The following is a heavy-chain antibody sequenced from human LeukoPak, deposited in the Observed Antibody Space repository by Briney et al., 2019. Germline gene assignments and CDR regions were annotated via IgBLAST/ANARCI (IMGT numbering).Heavy chain of an antibody. V-gene: IGHV1-69*13. Sequence: ASVKVSCKASGGTFSSYAISWVRQAPGQGLEWMGGIIPIFGTANYAQKFQGRVTITADESTSTAYMELSSLRSEDTAVYYCAREAKGRSGYYCYFDYWGQGALVTVSS. D-gene: IGHD3-22*01. CDR2: IIPIFGTA. J-gene: IGHJ4*02. CDR1: GGTFSSYA. CDR3: AREAKGRSGYYCYFDY.